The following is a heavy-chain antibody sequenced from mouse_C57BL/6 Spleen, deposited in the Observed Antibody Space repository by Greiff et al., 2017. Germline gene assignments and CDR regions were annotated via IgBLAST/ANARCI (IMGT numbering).Heavy chain of an antibody. CDR3: ARGYGNYFDY. CDR1: GYTFTSYW. V-gene: IGHV1-55*01. CDR2: IYPGSGST. D-gene: IGHD2-1*01. Sequence: QVHVKQSGAELVKPGASVKMSCKASGYTFTSYWITWVKQRPGQGLEWIGDIYPGSGSTNYNEKFKSKATLTVDTSSSTAYMQLSSLTSEDSAVYYCARGYGNYFDYWGQGTTLTVSS. J-gene: IGHJ2*01.